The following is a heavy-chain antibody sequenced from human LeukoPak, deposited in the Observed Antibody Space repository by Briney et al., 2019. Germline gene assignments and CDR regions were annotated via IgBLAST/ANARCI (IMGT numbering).Heavy chain of an antibody. CDR1: GGSISSGGYY. Sequence: SETLSFTCTVSGGSISSGGYYWSWIRQHPGKGLEWIGYIYYSGSTYYNPSLKSRVTISVDTSKNQFSLKLTSVTAADTAIYYCARAQYYDILTHSNWFDPWGQGTLVSVSS. V-gene: IGHV4-31*03. CDR3: ARAQYYDILTHSNWFDP. D-gene: IGHD3-9*01. J-gene: IGHJ5*02. CDR2: IYYSGST.